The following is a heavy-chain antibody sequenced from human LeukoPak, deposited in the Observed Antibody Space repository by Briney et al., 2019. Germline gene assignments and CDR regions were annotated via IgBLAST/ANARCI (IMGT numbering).Heavy chain of an antibody. J-gene: IGHJ6*03. D-gene: IGHD5-18*01. V-gene: IGHV3-7*01. CDR3: ARGDSYGYYYYYYYMDV. CDR2: IKQDGSEK. Sequence: GSLRLACAASGFTFSSYWMSWVRQAPGKGLEWVANIKQDGSEKYYVDSVKGRFTISRDNAKNSLYLQMNSLRAEDTAVYYCARGDSYGYYYYYYYMDVWGKGTTVTISS. CDR1: GFTFSSYW.